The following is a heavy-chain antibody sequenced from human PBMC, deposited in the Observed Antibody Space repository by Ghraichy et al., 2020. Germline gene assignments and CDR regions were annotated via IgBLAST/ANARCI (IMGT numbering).Heavy chain of an antibody. V-gene: IGHV3-48*02. CDR2: ISRSSRNI. J-gene: IGHJ6*02. CDR1: GFTFSGYR. CDR3: AGASGVVRLCSYAGMAV. D-gene: IGHD4-23*01. Sequence: GGSLRLSCVGSGFTFSGYRMNWVRQSPGKGLEWVSHISRSSRNIFYADSVKGRFTISRDNAKNSLSLQMNSLRDEDTAVYYCAGASGVVRLCSYAGMAVWGQGTTVTVSS.